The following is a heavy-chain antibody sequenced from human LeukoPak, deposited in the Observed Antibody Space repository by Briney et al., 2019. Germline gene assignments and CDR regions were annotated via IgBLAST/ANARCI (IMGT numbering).Heavy chain of an antibody. Sequence: KASETLSLTCTVSGGSISSGGYYWSWIRQPPGKGLEWIGYIYHSGSTYYNPSLQSRVTIPVHRSKNQFPLQLNSVTAADTAVYYCARDECSTTSCYYGYWGQGTLVTVSS. CDR2: IYHSGST. D-gene: IGHD2-2*01. CDR3: ARDECSTTSCYYGY. CDR1: GGSISSGGYY. J-gene: IGHJ4*02. V-gene: IGHV4-30-2*01.